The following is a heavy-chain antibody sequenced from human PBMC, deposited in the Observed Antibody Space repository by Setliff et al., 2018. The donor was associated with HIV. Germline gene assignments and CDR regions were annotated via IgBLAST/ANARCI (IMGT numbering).Heavy chain of an antibody. CDR1: GGSISSGTSY. D-gene: IGHD3-16*02. CDR3: ARETYGYVWGTYRYRPRHFDY. V-gene: IGHV4-61*02. Sequence: SSETLSLTCTVSGGSISSGTSYWSWIRQPAGKGLEWIGRIYTSGSTNYNPSLKSRVSISVDTSKNRFSLKLSSVTAADTAVYYCARETYGYVWGTYRYRPRHFDYWGQGTLVTVSS. J-gene: IGHJ4*02. CDR2: IYTSGST.